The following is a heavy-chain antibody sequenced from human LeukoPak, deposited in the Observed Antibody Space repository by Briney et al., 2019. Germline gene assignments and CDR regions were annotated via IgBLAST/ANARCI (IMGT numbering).Heavy chain of an antibody. D-gene: IGHD6-19*01. CDR2: INPNSGGT. CDR1: GYTFTGYY. CDR3: ARGQEWLEAFDF. Sequence: ASMKVSCKASGYTFTGYYIHWVRQAPGQGLEWMGWINPNSGGTHYAQKFQGRVTMTRDTSINTAYMELYRLRSDDTAVYYCARGQEWLEAFDFWGLGTLVTLSS. V-gene: IGHV1-2*02. J-gene: IGHJ4*02.